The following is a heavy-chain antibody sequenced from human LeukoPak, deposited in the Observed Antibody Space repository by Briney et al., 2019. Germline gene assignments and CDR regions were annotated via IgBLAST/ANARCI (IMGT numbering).Heavy chain of an antibody. D-gene: IGHD2-2*01. CDR1: GFTFSSYA. Sequence: GGSLRLSCAASGFTFSSYAMHWVRQAPGKGLEYVSAISSNGGSTYYANSVKGRFTISRDNSKNTLYLQMGSLRAEDMAVYYCARARGYCSSTSCSYYFDYWGQGTLVTVSS. V-gene: IGHV3-64*01. CDR2: ISSNGGST. CDR3: ARARGYCSSTSCSYYFDY. J-gene: IGHJ4*02.